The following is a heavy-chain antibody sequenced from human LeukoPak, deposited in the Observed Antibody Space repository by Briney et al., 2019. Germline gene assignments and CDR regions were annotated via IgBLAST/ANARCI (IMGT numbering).Heavy chain of an antibody. Sequence: PGGSLRLSCAASGFTFSSYAMSWVRQAPGRGLEWVSTIKGSAASTYYADSVKGRFTISRDSSKKTLYLQMNSLKAEDTAVYYCAKAISGWAKFDYWGQGTLVTVSS. CDR3: AKAISGWAKFDY. J-gene: IGHJ4*02. V-gene: IGHV3-23*01. D-gene: IGHD6-19*01. CDR1: GFTFSSYA. CDR2: IKGSAAST.